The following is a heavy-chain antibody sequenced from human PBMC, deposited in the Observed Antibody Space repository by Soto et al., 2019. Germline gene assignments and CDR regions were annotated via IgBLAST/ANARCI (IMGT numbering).Heavy chain of an antibody. CDR1: GGSVRSGTYY. CDR3: AGLLGQWITGTTT. CDR2: IYSSGST. D-gene: IGHD1-7*01. J-gene: IGHJ5*02. Sequence: PSETLSLTCSVSGGSVRSGTYYWSWIRQPPGKGLEWIGYIYSSGSTNYNPSLKSRATISVDTSKNQFSLKLSSVTAADTAVYYCAGLLGQWITGTTTWGQGTLVTVSS. V-gene: IGHV4-61*01.